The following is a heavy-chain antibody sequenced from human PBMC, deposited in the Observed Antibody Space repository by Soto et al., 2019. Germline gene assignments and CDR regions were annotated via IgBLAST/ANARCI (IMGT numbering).Heavy chain of an antibody. D-gene: IGHD3-22*01. CDR3: AKNPGYYYDSTGYHFDY. CDR1: EFTFSNYA. CDR2: ISYGGGTT. Sequence: HPGGSLRLSCAASEFTFSNYAMSWVRQAPGKGLEWVSAISYGGGTTYYADSVKGRFTISRDNSKNTLYLQMNSLRAEDTVVYYCAKNPGYYYDSTGYHFDYWGQGALVTVSS. V-gene: IGHV3-23*01. J-gene: IGHJ4*02.